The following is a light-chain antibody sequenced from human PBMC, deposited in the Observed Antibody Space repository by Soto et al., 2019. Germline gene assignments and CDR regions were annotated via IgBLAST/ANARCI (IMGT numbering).Light chain of an antibody. CDR3: LQDYSYPLT. V-gene: IGKV1-6*01. Sequence: AIQMTQSPSSLSASVGERVTLTCRASQGIRNDLGWYQQKPGKAPKVLIYAASTLQSGVPSRFTGSGFGTDFTLTISSLQPDDFATYYCLQDYSYPLTFGGGTKVDIK. CDR2: AAS. J-gene: IGKJ4*01. CDR1: QGIRND.